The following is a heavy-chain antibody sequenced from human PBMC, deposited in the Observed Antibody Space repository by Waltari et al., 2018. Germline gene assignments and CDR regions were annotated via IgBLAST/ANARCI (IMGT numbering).Heavy chain of an antibody. Sequence: EVQVLESGGGLIQPGGSLRLSCTASGFTFSSAAMTWVRQAPGEGLEWVSAISGSGDSTYYADSVRGRFTISGDSSRNTVWLQMSSLRVEDTAVYFCAKVLNNWPDVFDVWGQGTMVTVSS. J-gene: IGHJ3*01. CDR2: ISGSGDST. CDR3: AKVLNNWPDVFDV. CDR1: GFTFSSAA. V-gene: IGHV3-23*01.